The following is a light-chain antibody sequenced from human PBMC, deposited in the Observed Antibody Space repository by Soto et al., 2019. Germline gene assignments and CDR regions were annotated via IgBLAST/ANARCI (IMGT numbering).Light chain of an antibody. CDR2: DDR. Sequence: SSELTQPPSVSVAPGQTATITCGGSNIGSKSVHWYQQRPGQAPVLVVYDDRDRPSGIPDRFSGSNSGNTATLTISRVEVGDEADYHCQEWDSTLDQWIFGGGTKLTVL. V-gene: IGLV3-21*02. CDR1: NIGSKS. J-gene: IGLJ2*01. CDR3: QEWDSTLDQWI.